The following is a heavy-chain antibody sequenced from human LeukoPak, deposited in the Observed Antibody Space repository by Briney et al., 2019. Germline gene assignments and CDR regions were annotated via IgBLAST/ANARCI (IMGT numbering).Heavy chain of an antibody. CDR2: INVYNGDT. J-gene: IGHJ4*02. V-gene: IGHV1-18*01. CDR3: ARTRGSVHLDY. CDR1: GYTFSSCG. Sequence: ASVKVSCTASGYTFSSCGISLVRQAPGQGLEWMGWINVYNGDTKYAQNVQGRVSMTTDTSTSTAYMDLRSLRSDDTAVYYCARTRGSVHLDYWGQGTLVTVSS. D-gene: IGHD1-26*01.